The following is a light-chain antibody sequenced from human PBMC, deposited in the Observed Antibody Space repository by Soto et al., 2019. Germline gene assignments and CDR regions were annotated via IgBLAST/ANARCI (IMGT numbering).Light chain of an antibody. Sequence: QSALTQPPSASGSPGQSVTISCTGTSSDVGFYNYVSWYQQHPGKAPKLMIYEVTKRPSGVPDRFSGSKSGNTASLTISGLQAEDEADYYCSSYTSTTHVVFGGGTKLTVL. J-gene: IGLJ2*01. CDR1: SSDVGFYNY. V-gene: IGLV2-8*01. CDR2: EVT. CDR3: SSYTSTTHVV.